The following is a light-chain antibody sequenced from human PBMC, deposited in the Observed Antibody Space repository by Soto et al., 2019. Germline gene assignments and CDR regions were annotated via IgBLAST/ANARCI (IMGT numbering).Light chain of an antibody. Sequence: EIVLTQSPGTLSLSPGERATLSCRASQSVSSSYLAWYQQKPGQAPRLHIYCASSRATGIPDRFSGSGSGTGFTLNISRLEPEDFSVYYCQQYCSSPYTFGQGTKLEIK. V-gene: IGKV3-20*01. CDR1: QSVSSSY. CDR2: CAS. CDR3: QQYCSSPYT. J-gene: IGKJ2*01.